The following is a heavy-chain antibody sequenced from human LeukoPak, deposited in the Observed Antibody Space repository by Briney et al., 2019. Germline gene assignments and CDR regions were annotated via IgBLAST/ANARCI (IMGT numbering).Heavy chain of an antibody. V-gene: IGHV1-18*04. CDR2: ISAYNGNT. Sequence: GASVKVSCKASGYTFASYGISWVRQATGQGLEWMGWISAYNGNTNYAQKLQGRVAMTTDTSTSTAYTELRSLRSDDTAVYYCARIYVQLERRDAFDIWGQGTMVTVSS. CDR1: GYTFASYG. J-gene: IGHJ3*02. D-gene: IGHD1-1*01. CDR3: ARIYVQLERRDAFDI.